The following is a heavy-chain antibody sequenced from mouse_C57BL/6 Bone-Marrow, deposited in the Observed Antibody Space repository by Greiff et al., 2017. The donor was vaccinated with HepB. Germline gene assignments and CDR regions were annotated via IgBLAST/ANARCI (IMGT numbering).Heavy chain of an antibody. CDR1: GFTFSDYG. D-gene: IGHD4-1*01. J-gene: IGHJ2*01. Sequence: EVKLMESGGGLVKPGGSLKLSCAASGFTFSDYGMHWVRQAPEKGLEWVAYISSGSSTIYYADTVKGRFTISRDNAKNTLFLQMTSLRSEDTAMYYCARTRWDEGYWGQGTTLTVSS. V-gene: IGHV5-17*01. CDR2: ISSGSSTI. CDR3: ARTRWDEGY.